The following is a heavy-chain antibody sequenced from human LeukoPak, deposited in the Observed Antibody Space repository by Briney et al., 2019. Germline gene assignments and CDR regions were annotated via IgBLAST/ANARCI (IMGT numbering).Heavy chain of an antibody. CDR1: GFTFSNAW. CDR3: AKDLNYYDSSGYYELQLEAFDI. Sequence: PGGSLRLSCAASGFTFSNAWMSWVRQAPGKGLEWVSAISGSGGSTYYADSVKGRFTISRDNSKNTLYLQMNSLRAEDTAVYYCAKDLNYYDSSGYYELQLEAFDIWGQGTMVTVSS. CDR2: ISGSGGST. D-gene: IGHD3-22*01. J-gene: IGHJ3*02. V-gene: IGHV3-23*01.